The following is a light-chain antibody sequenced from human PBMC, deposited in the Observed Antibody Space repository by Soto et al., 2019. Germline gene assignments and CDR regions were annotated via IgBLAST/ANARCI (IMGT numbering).Light chain of an antibody. V-gene: IGKV1-39*01. CDR1: QSISSY. CDR2: TAS. J-gene: IGKJ1*01. CDR3: QQSNSDPRS. Sequence: DIQVTQSPSSLSASVGDRVTITCRASQSISSYLNWYQQKPGKPPKLLIYTASSLQSGVPSRFSGSGSGTDFTLTISSLQPEDFATYYCQQSNSDPRSFGQGTKVEIK.